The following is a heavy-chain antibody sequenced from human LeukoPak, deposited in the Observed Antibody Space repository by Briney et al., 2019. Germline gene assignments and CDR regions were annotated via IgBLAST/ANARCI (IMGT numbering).Heavy chain of an antibody. CDR3: ARGHYDRENWLDP. CDR1: GYTFTSYY. D-gene: IGHD3-9*01. J-gene: IGHJ5*02. Sequence: GASVKVSCKASGYTFTSYYIHWVRQAPGQGLEWMGWISPNSGATNYAEKFQGRVTMATDRSTNTAYMDLSRLTSVDTAVYYCARGHYDRENWLDPWGQGTLVTVSS. CDR2: ISPNSGAT. V-gene: IGHV1-2*02.